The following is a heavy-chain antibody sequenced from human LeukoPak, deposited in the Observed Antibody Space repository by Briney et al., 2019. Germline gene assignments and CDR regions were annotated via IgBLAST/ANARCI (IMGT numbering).Heavy chain of an antibody. D-gene: IGHD6-19*01. CDR2: IRSKAYGGTT. CDR1: GFTFGDYA. Sequence: GGSLRLSCTASGFTFGDYAMSWVRQAPGKGLEWVGFIRSKAYGGTTEYAASVKGRFTISSDDSKSIAYLQMNSLKTEDTAVYYCTRVSGWYGGYFDYWGQGTLVTVSS. CDR3: TRVSGWYGGYFDY. J-gene: IGHJ4*02. V-gene: IGHV3-49*04.